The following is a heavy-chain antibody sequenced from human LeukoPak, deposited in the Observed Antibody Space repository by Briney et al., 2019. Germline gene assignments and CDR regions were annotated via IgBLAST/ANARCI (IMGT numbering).Heavy chain of an antibody. J-gene: IGHJ4*02. Sequence: SGGSLRLSCAASGFTFSSYAMSWVRQAPGKGLEWVSAISGSGGSSYYADSVKGRFTISRDNSKNTLYLQMNSLRAEDTAVYYCAKSPRDYGDYLIDYWGQGTLVTVSS. CDR3: AKSPRDYGDYLIDY. CDR2: ISGSGGSS. D-gene: IGHD4-17*01. V-gene: IGHV3-23*01. CDR1: GFTFSSYA.